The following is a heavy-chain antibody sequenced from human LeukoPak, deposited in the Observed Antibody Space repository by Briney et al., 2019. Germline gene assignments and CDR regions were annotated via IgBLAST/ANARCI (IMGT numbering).Heavy chain of an antibody. CDR2: IKEDGSKK. J-gene: IGHJ3*02. Sequence: GGSLRLSCAASGFTFGTYWMSWVRQAPGKGLEWVANIKEDGSKKYYVDSVKGRFTISRDNAKNSLYLQMNSLRAEDTAVYYCARVFWFGEFAPYAFYILGPGTMVTVSS. V-gene: IGHV3-7*01. D-gene: IGHD3-10*01. CDR1: GFTFGTYW. CDR3: ARVFWFGEFAPYAFYI.